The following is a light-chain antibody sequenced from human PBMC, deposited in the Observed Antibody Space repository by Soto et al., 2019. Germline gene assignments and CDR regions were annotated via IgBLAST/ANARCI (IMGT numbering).Light chain of an antibody. CDR1: QSVTNND. V-gene: IGKV3-20*01. Sequence: EIVLTQSPGTLSLSPGERATLSCRASQSVTNNDLAWYQQKPGQAPRLLIYGAYNRARTTGVPDRFSGFGSGTDFTLTISRLDPEDFAVYYCQQYGSSPQTFGQGTKVEIK. CDR2: GAY. J-gene: IGKJ1*01. CDR3: QQYGSSPQT.